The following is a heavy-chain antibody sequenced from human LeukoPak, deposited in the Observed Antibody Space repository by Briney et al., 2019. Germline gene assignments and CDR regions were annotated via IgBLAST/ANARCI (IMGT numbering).Heavy chain of an antibody. J-gene: IGHJ5*02. V-gene: IGHV4-34*01. CDR2: INQSRST. D-gene: IGHD6-13*01. Sequence: SETLSLTCGVNDESFNSYYCSWSRQPPGQELEWRGDINQSRSTNYNTSLKSRVTISVYTYKKPFTRGLSPVTAADTAEYFCARGVSAGEEKWFDPWGQGTLVTVAS. CDR1: DESFNSYY. CDR3: ARGVSAGEEKWFDP.